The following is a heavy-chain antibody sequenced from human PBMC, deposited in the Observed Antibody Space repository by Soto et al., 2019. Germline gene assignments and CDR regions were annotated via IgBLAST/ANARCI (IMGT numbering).Heavy chain of an antibody. J-gene: IGHJ4*02. CDR1: GGSISSSSYY. V-gene: IGHV4-39*01. D-gene: IGHD4-4*01. CDR3: ARKSSNYDFFDY. CDR2: IYYSGST. Sequence: SETLSLTCTVSGGSISSSSYYWGWIRQPPGKGLEWIGSIYYSGSTYYNPSLKSRVTISVDTSKNQFSLKLSSVTAADTAVYYCARKSSNYDFFDYWGQGTLVTVSS.